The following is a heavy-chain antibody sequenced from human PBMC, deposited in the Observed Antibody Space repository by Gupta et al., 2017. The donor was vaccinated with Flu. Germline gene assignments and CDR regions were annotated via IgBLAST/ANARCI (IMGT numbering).Heavy chain of an antibody. CDR2: ISAYNGNP. CDR1: GYTFTSYG. D-gene: IGHD6-13*01. CDR3: ASFIAAAGTYDY. V-gene: IGHV1-18*01. Sequence: QVQLVQSGAEVKKPGASVTVSCKASGYTFTSYGISWVRQAPGQGLEWLGWISAYNGNPNYAQKLQGRVTMTTDTSTSTAYMELRSLRSDDTAVYYCASFIAAAGTYDYWGQGTLVTVSS. J-gene: IGHJ4*02.